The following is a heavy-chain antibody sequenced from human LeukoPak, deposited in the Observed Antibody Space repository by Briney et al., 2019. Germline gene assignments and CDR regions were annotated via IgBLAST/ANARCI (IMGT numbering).Heavy chain of an antibody. V-gene: IGHV4-30-4*01. CDR1: GGSISSGDYY. D-gene: IGHD1-26*01. CDR3: ARAAGSGWELVLDY. Sequence: PSQTLSLTCAVSGGSISSGDYYWSWIRQPPGKGLEWIGYIYYSGSTYYNPSLKSRVTISVDTSKNQFSLKLSSVTAADTAVYYCARAAGSGWELVLDYWGQGTLVTVSS. J-gene: IGHJ4*02. CDR2: IYYSGST.